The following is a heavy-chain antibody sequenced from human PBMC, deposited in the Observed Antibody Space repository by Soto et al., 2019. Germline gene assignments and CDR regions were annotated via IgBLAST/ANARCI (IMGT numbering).Heavy chain of an antibody. D-gene: IGHD3-3*01. CDR2: ISSSSSTI. J-gene: IGHJ2*01. CDR3: ASGDFWRAGGFDL. Sequence: GGSLRLSCAASGFTFSSYNMNWVRQAPGKGLEWVSYISSSSSTIYYADSVKGRFTISRDNAKNSLYLQMNSLRDEDTAVYYCASGDFWRAGGFDLWGRGTLVTVSS. V-gene: IGHV3-48*02. CDR1: GFTFSSYN.